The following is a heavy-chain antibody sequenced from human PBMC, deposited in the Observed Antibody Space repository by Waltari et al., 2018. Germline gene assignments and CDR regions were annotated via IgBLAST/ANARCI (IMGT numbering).Heavy chain of an antibody. D-gene: IGHD3-10*01. V-gene: IGHV3-23*01. J-gene: IGHJ4*02. CDR3: ARGGGSLDY. CDR2: IHGSGGNT. Sequence: QLLESGGDLVQPGGSLRLSCAASGFTFSNYPMGWVRQAPGKGLEWVSSIHGSGGNTYYADSVKGRFTISRDNSKNTLYLQMNSLRADDTALYYCARGGGSLDYWGQGTQVTVSS. CDR1: GFTFSNYP.